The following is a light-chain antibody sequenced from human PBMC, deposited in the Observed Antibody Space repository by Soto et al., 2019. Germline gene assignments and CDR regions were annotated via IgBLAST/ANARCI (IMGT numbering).Light chain of an antibody. CDR3: QQYGSSPWT. Sequence: EIVLTQSPGTLSLAPGERATLSFGAIHSFSSIYLAWYQQKPGQAPRLLIYGASSRATGIPDRFSGSGSGTDFTLTISRLEPEDFAVYYCQQYGSSPWTFGQGTKVDI. V-gene: IGKV3-20*01. CDR2: GAS. CDR1: HSFSSIY. J-gene: IGKJ1*01.